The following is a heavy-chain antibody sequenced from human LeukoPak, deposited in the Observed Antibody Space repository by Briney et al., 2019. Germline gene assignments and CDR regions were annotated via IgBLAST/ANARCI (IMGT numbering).Heavy chain of an antibody. CDR2: IYYSGST. CDR1: GGSISSYY. J-gene: IGHJ4*02. Sequence: SETLSLTCTVSGGSISSYYWSWIRQPPGKGLEWIGYIYYSGSTNYNPSLRSRVTISVDTSKNQFSLKLSSVTAADTAVYYCARVSPDYGNSPDFDNWGQGTLVTVSS. V-gene: IGHV4-59*08. D-gene: IGHD4-23*01. CDR3: ARVSPDYGNSPDFDN.